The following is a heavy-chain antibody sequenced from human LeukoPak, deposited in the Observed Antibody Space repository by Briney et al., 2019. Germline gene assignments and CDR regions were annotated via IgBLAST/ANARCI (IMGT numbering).Heavy chain of an antibody. Sequence: HPGGYLRLSCAASGFTVSSNYMSWVRQAPGKGLEWVSVIYSGGSTYYADSVKGRFTISRDNSKNTLYLQMNSLGAEDTAVYYCARDLLAAAVDYWGQGTLVTVSS. CDR2: IYSGGST. CDR1: GFTVSSNY. V-gene: IGHV3-66*02. D-gene: IGHD6-13*01. J-gene: IGHJ4*02. CDR3: ARDLLAAAVDY.